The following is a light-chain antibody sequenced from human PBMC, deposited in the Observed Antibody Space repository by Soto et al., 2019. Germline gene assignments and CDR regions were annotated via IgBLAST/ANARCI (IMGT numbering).Light chain of an antibody. J-gene: IGKJ4*01. CDR1: QSVSSSY. CDR2: GAS. Sequence: EIVLTQSPGTLSLSPGERATLSCRASQSVSSSYLAWYQQKPGQAPRLLIYGASSRATGIPDRFSGSGSGTDFTLTISRLEPEDCAVYYCQQYGSSLPFTFGGGTKVEIK. CDR3: QQYGSSLPFT. V-gene: IGKV3-20*01.